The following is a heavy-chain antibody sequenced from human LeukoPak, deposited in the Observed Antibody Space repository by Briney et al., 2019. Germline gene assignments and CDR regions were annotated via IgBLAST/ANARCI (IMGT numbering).Heavy chain of an antibody. D-gene: IGHD3-22*01. CDR2: IYHTGRT. Sequence: PSETLSLTCTVSRYSISSGYYWGWIRQPPGKGLEWIGNIYHTGRTYYNPSLKSRVTISVDTPKNQFSLNLSSVTAADTAVYYCAGANIIYYDSLGYWGQGTLVTVSS. J-gene: IGHJ4*02. CDR3: AGANIIYYDSLGY. CDR1: RYSISSGYY. V-gene: IGHV4-38-2*02.